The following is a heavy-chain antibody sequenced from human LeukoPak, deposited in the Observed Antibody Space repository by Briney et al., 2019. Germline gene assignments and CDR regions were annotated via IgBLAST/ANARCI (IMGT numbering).Heavy chain of an antibody. D-gene: IGHD3-10*01. V-gene: IGHV4-31*03. CDR3: ARGTYYHGSGSYPWFDP. J-gene: IGHJ5*02. Sequence: PSQTLSLTCTVSSGSMNSGDSWWSWLRRYPGKGLEWIGSIYYSGDTYYTPSLKSRLTISVDTSKNLFSLKLSSVTAADTAVYYCARGTYYHGSGSYPWFDPWGQGTLVTVSS. CDR1: SGSMNSGDSW. CDR2: IYYSGDT.